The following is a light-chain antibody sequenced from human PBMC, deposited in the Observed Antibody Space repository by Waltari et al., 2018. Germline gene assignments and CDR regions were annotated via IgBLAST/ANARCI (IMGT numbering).Light chain of an antibody. CDR1: SLRQNF. CDR2: CVV. J-gene: IGLJ3*02. CDR3: NSRDVTVQQWV. V-gene: IGLV3-19*01. Sequence: SSDLTQDPAVSVALGQTVRITCQADSLRQNFASWYQQKPGQAPVLVLLCVVNRPSGIPARVSGSNSAETSLLTITGAQAADEADDYCNSRDVTVQQWVFGGGTRLTVL.